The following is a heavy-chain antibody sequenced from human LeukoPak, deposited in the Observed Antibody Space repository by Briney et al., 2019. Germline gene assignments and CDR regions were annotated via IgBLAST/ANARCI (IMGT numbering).Heavy chain of an antibody. Sequence: GRSLRLSCAASGSTFSSYGIHWVRQAPGKGLEWVAVVWYDGCEKYYADSVKGRFTISRDNSKNTLYLQMNSLRAEDTAIYYCARDRGDPDYYFDQWGQGTLVTVSS. CDR1: GSTFSSYG. J-gene: IGHJ4*02. D-gene: IGHD7-27*01. V-gene: IGHV3-33*01. CDR2: VWYDGCEK. CDR3: ARDRGDPDYYFDQ.